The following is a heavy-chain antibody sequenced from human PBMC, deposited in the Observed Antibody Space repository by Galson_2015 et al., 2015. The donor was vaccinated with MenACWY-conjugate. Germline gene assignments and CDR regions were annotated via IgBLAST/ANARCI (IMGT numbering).Heavy chain of an antibody. Sequence: SLRLSCAASGFTVSSNYMSWVRQAPGKGLEWVSVIYSGGSTYYADSVKGRFTISRDNSKNTLYLQMNSLRAEDTAVYYCASSLNYYDSSGYFLTQNAFDIWGQGTMVTVSS. CDR1: GFTVSSNY. CDR3: ASSLNYYDSSGYFLTQNAFDI. CDR2: IYSGGST. V-gene: IGHV3-53*01. J-gene: IGHJ3*02. D-gene: IGHD3-22*01.